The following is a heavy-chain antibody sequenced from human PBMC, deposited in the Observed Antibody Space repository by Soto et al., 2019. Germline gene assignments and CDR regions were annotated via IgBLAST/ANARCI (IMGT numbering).Heavy chain of an antibody. V-gene: IGHV1-18*01. D-gene: IGHD3-16*02. Sequence: ASVKGSCKASGYSFTSYGISWVRQAPGQGLEWMGWISAYNGNTNYAQKLQGRVTMTTDTSTSTAYMELRSLRSDDTAVYYCARDHYYDYIWGSYRSGCFDPWGQGTLVTVSS. J-gene: IGHJ5*02. CDR2: ISAYNGNT. CDR1: GYSFTSYG. CDR3: ARDHYYDYIWGSYRSGCFDP.